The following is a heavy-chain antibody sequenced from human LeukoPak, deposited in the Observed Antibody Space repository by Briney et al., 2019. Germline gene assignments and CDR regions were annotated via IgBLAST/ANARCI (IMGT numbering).Heavy chain of an antibody. CDR3: ARTSKDLDLYYFDY. V-gene: IGHV3-30-3*01. D-gene: IGHD3-9*01. Sequence: GRSLRLSCAASGFTFSSYAMHWVRQAPGKGLEWVAVISYDGSNKYYADSVKGRFTISRDNAKNSLYLQMNSLRAEDTAVYYCARTSKDLDLYYFDYWGQGTLVTVSS. CDR2: ISYDGSNK. CDR1: GFTFSSYA. J-gene: IGHJ4*02.